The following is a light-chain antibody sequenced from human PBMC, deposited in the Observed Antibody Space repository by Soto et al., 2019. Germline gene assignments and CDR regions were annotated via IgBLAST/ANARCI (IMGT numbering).Light chain of an antibody. J-gene: IGKJ1*01. CDR1: QRVSNNF. CDR3: QRYGSTPWT. CDR2: DAA. V-gene: IGKV3D-20*01. Sequence: VVLTQFPGTLSLSPGETATLSCGASQRVSNNFLGWYKQKPGLPPRLLVYDAASRANGIPERFSGRGSGTHFTLTVSRLEPEDFAVYYCQRYGSTPWTFGRGTKVELK.